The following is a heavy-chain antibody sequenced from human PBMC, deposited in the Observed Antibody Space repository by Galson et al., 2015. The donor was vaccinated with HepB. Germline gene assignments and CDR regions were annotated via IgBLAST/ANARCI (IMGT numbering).Heavy chain of an antibody. CDR2: IYYSGTT. V-gene: IGHV4-39*01. D-gene: IGHD3-22*01. Sequence: ETLSLTYTVSGGSISSSNYFWAWIRQPPGKGLEWIGSIYYSGTTYYSPSFESRVTLSIDTSKNQFSLKLTSVNAADTAVYYCVRRRYSGGYYHFDYWSQGTLVTVSS. CDR3: VRRRYSGGYYHFDY. J-gene: IGHJ4*02. CDR1: GGSISSSNYF.